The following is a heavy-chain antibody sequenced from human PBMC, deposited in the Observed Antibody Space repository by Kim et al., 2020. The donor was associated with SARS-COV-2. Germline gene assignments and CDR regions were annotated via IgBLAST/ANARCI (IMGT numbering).Heavy chain of an antibody. CDR2: IYYSGST. CDR3: AREQWLDYYFDY. Sequence: SETLSLTCTVSGGSISSSSYYWGWIRQPPGKGLEWIGSIYYSGSTYYNPSLKSRVTISVDTSKNQFSLKLSSVTAADTAVYYCAREQWLDYYFDYWGQGTLVTVSS. J-gene: IGHJ4*02. D-gene: IGHD6-19*01. V-gene: IGHV4-39*01. CDR1: GGSISSSSYY.